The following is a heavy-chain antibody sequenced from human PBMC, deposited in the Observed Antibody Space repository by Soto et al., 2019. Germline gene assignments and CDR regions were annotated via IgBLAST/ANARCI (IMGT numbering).Heavy chain of an antibody. D-gene: IGHD3-16*01. Sequence: EVQLVESGGGLVQPGGSLRLSCAASGFTFSSYEMNWVRQAPGKGLEWVSYISSSGSTIYYADSVKGRFTISRDNAKNSLYLLMTSLRAEDTAVYYCARMNGVGGYYYYYGMDVWGQGTTVTVSS. CDR2: ISSSGSTI. CDR1: GFTFSSYE. V-gene: IGHV3-48*03. CDR3: ARMNGVGGYYYYYGMDV. J-gene: IGHJ6*02.